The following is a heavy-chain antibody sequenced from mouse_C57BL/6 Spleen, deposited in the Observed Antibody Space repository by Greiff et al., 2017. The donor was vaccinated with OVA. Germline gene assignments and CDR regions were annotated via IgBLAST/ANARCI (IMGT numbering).Heavy chain of an antibody. CDR2: ISYDGSN. V-gene: IGHV3-6*01. CDR3: ARGGNWALFDY. D-gene: IGHD4-1*01. Sequence: ESGPGLVKPSQSLSLTCSVTGYSITSGYYWNWIRQFPGNKLEWMGYISYDGSNNYNPSLKNRISITRDTSKNQFFLKLNSVTTEDTATYYCARGGNWALFDYWGQGTTLTVSS. CDR1: GYSITSGYY. J-gene: IGHJ2*01.